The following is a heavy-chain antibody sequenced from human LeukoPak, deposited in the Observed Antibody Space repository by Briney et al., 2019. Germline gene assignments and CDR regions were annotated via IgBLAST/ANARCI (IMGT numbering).Heavy chain of an antibody. CDR1: GFTFSRSA. CDR2: FSASGGTT. V-gene: IGHV3-23*01. D-gene: IGHD1-26*01. J-gene: IGHJ4*02. CDR3: ASASGSYDY. Sequence: GGPLRLSCAASGFTFSRSAMNWVRQAPGKGLEWVSSFSASGGTTYYADSVKGRFTISRDNAKNSLYLQMNSLTAEDTAVYYCASASGSYDYWGQGTLVTVSS.